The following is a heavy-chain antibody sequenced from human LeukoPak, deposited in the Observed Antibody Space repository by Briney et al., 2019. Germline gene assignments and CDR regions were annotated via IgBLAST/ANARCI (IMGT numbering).Heavy chain of an antibody. CDR1: GGSFSRGCYY. Sequence: TSQTLSLTYTVSGGSFSRGCYYWSWIRRPAGKGLEWIGRIYTSGSTYYNPSLKSRVTISVDTSKNQFSLKLSSVTAADTAVHYCARGGEIFGELDYWGQGTLVTVSS. CDR2: IYTSGST. V-gene: IGHV4-61*02. D-gene: IGHD3-3*01. CDR3: ARGGEIFGELDY. J-gene: IGHJ4*02.